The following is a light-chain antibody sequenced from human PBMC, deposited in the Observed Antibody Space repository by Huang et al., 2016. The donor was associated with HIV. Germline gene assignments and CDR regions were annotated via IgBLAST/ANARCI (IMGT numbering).Light chain of an antibody. V-gene: IGKV3-15*01. Sequence: EIVMTQSPATLSVSPGERATLSCRASPSVSSNLAWYQQKPGQAPRLLIYGASTRATGIPARCSGSGSGTEFTLTISSLQSEDFAVYYCQQYNNWPPGTFGQGTKVEIK. CDR1: PSVSSN. CDR2: GAS. J-gene: IGKJ1*01. CDR3: QQYNNWPPGT.